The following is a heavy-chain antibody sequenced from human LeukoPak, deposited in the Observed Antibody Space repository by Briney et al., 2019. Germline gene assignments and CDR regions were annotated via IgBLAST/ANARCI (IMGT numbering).Heavy chain of an antibody. Sequence: PGRSLRLACAASGFIFSGYWMHWVRQAPGKGLVWVSRINPDGSSTNYADSVKGRFSISRDNAKNTLYLQMNSLRDDDTAVYYCARGGVASGYDSWGQGTLVTVSS. D-gene: IGHD5-12*01. CDR2: INPDGSST. CDR1: GFIFSGYW. V-gene: IGHV3-74*01. J-gene: IGHJ4*02. CDR3: ARGGVASGYDS.